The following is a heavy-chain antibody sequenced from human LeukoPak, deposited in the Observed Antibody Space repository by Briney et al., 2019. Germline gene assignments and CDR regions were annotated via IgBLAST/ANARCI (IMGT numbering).Heavy chain of an antibody. CDR3: ARDRGYCSSTSCYTGGWFDP. V-gene: IGHV1-69*05. Sequence: GASVKVSCKASGGTFSSYAISWVRQAPGQGLEWVGGIIPIFGTANYAQKFQGRVTITTDESTSTAYMELSSLRSEDTAVYYCARDRGYCSSTSCYTGGWFDPWGQGTLVTVSS. CDR1: GGTFSSYA. D-gene: IGHD2-2*02. J-gene: IGHJ5*02. CDR2: IIPIFGTA.